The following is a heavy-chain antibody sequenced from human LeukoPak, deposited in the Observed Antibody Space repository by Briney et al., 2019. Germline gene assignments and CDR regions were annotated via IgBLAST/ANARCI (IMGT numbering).Heavy chain of an antibody. D-gene: IGHD3-10*01. CDR3: AREGFTMVRGVFDP. J-gene: IGHJ5*02. CDR2: ISTSSSYI. Sequence: GGSLRLSCAASGFTFSSYSMNWVRQAPGKGLEWVSSISTSSSYIYYADSVKGRFTISRDNAKNSLYLQMNSLRAEDTAVYYCAREGFTMVRGVFDPWGQGTLVTVSS. V-gene: IGHV3-21*01. CDR1: GFTFSSYS.